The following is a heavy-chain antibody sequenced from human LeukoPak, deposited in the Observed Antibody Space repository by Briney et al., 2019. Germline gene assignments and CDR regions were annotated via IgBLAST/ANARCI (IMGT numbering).Heavy chain of an antibody. CDR2: IYPGDSGT. CDR3: ARVPYGDYSFYWFDP. D-gene: IGHD4-17*01. Sequence: GESLKISCKGSGYSFTSYWIGWVRQMPGKGLEWMGIIYPGDSGTRYSPSFQGQVTISADKSISTAYLQWSSLKASDTAMYYCARVPYGDYSFYWFDPWGQGTLVTVSS. CDR1: GYSFTSYW. J-gene: IGHJ5*02. V-gene: IGHV5-51*01.